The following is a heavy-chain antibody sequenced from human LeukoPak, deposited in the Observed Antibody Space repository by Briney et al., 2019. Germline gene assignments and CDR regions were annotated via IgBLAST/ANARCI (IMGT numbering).Heavy chain of an antibody. Sequence: QTGGSLSLSCAASGFTFSSYWMHWVRQGPGKGLVWVSRINKDGSSTSYADSVKGRFTTSRDNAKNTLYLQMNSMRAEDTAVYYCARGAYCGGDCYRNAFDIWGQGTMVTVSS. J-gene: IGHJ3*02. CDR1: GFTFSSYW. CDR2: INKDGSST. D-gene: IGHD2-21*02. V-gene: IGHV3-74*01. CDR3: ARGAYCGGDCYRNAFDI.